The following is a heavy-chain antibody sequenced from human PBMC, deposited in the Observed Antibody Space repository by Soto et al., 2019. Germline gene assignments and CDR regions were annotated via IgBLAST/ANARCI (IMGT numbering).Heavy chain of an antibody. CDR1: GVTFSSFA. Sequence: GGSLRLSXVASGVTFSSFAMSWVRQAPGKGLEWVSTISGSGGSTYYADSVKGRLTISRDNSKNTLSLHINSLRAEDTAVYYCAKAETYDFWSGLHFDYWGQGTLVTVSS. J-gene: IGHJ4*02. V-gene: IGHV3-23*01. D-gene: IGHD3-3*01. CDR2: ISGSGGST. CDR3: AKAETYDFWSGLHFDY.